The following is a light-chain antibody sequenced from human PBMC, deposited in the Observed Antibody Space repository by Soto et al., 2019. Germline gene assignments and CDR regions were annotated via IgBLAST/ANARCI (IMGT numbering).Light chain of an antibody. CDR2: KAS. CDR1: QTISSW. CDR3: QQYNSYSLT. Sequence: DIQTTQSPSTLSGSVGDRFTITCRASQTISSWLAWYQQKPGKAPKLLIYKASTLKSGVPSRFSGSGSGTEFTLTISSLQPDDFATYYCQQYNSYSLTFGGGTKVDIK. V-gene: IGKV1-5*03. J-gene: IGKJ4*01.